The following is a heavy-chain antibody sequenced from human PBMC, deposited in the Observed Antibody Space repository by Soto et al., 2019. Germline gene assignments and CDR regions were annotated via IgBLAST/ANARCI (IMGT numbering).Heavy chain of an antibody. V-gene: IGHV1-8*01. CDR2: MNPNSGNT. Sequence: QVQLVQSGAEVKKPGASVKVSCKASGYTFTSYDINWVRQATGQGLEWMGWMNPNSGNTGYAQKFQGRGTMXXNXSXXTAYMELSSLRSEDTAVYYCARDIIAALYYYGMDVWGQGTTVTVSS. CDR3: ARDIIAALYYYGMDV. D-gene: IGHD6-6*01. CDR1: GYTFTSYD. J-gene: IGHJ6*02.